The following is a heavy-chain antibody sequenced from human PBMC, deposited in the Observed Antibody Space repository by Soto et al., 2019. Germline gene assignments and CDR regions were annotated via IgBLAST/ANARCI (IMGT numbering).Heavy chain of an antibody. CDR1: GHSVATDSAA. J-gene: IGHJ6*03. V-gene: IGHV6-1*01. D-gene: IGHD1-7*01. CDR3: AGTTSLQWYYMDV. Sequence: SKTLALTCAISGHSVATDSAAWNWIRLSPSRGLGWLGWTYYRSRWYNDYAVSVKSRITIIPDTSMNQSSLHPNTVTPQDTAVYYCAGTTSLQWYYMDVWGKGTTVTVSS. CDR2: TYYRSRWYN.